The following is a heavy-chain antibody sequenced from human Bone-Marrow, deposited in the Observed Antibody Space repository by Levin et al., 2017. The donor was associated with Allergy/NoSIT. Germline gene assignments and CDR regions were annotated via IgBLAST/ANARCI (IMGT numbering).Heavy chain of an antibody. CDR3: ASGLDYSNYINAFNI. J-gene: IGHJ3*02. V-gene: IGHV3-21*01. Sequence: GASVKVSCAASGFTFNSYSMNWVRQAPGKGLEWVSSISSSSSYIYYADSVKGRFTISRDNTKNSLFLQMNSLRAEDTAVYYCASGLDYSNYINAFNIWGQGTMVTVS. D-gene: IGHD4-11*01. CDR1: GFTFNSYS. CDR2: ISSSSSYI.